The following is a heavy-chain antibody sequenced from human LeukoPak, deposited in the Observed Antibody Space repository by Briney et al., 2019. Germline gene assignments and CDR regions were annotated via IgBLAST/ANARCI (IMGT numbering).Heavy chain of an antibody. V-gene: IGHV3-23*01. CDR3: ANRQRDAFDT. D-gene: IGHD1-1*01. CDR2: ISGSGGST. Sequence: AGGSLRLSCAASGFTFSSYAMSWIRQAPGKGLEWVSAISGSGGSTYYADSVKGRFTISRDNSKNTLYLQMNSLRAEDTAVYYCANRQRDAFDTWGQGTMVTVSS. CDR1: GFTFSSYA. J-gene: IGHJ3*02.